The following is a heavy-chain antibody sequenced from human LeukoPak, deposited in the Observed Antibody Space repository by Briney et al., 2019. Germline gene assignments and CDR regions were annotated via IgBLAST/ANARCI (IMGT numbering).Heavy chain of an antibody. CDR1: GYTFTGYY. D-gene: IGHD5-18*01. CDR3: ARGYRSYGYSYGPVFDY. V-gene: IGHV1-2*02. J-gene: IGHJ4*02. CDR2: INPNSGGT. Sequence: GASVKVSCKASGYTFTGYYMHWVRQAPGQGLEWMGWINPNSGGTNYAQKFQGRVTMTRDTSISTAYMALSRLRSDDTAVYYCARGYRSYGYSYGPVFDYWGQGTLVTVSS.